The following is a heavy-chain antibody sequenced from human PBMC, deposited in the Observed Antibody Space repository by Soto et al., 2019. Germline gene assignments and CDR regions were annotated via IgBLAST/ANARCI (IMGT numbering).Heavy chain of an antibody. CDR3: ARRAETNGWNGFGADKYYFDF. J-gene: IGHJ4*02. V-gene: IGHV1-8*01. CDR1: GYTFTIYD. D-gene: IGHD1-1*01. CDR2: LNPNTGDS. Sequence: ASVKVSCKASGYTFTIYDIYGVQQSTVQWLEGMGCLNPNTGDSAYAQKFQGRISVTSDTSINTVHMELSSLRSEDTAVYYCARRAETNGWNGFGADKYYFDFWGQGTLVTVSS.